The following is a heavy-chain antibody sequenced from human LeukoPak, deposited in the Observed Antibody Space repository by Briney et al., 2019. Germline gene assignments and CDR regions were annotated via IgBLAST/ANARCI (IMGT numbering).Heavy chain of an antibody. V-gene: IGHV4-39*07. J-gene: IGHJ4*02. Sequence: SETLSLTCTVSGYSISSSSYYWGWIRQPPGRGLEWIGSIFYSGRTYYNPSLKSRVTISVDTSKNQFSLKLSSVIAADTAVYYCVRVEYSRQVDYWGQGTLVAVSS. CDR1: GYSISSSSYY. CDR3: VRVEYSRQVDY. D-gene: IGHD6-6*01. CDR2: IFYSGRT.